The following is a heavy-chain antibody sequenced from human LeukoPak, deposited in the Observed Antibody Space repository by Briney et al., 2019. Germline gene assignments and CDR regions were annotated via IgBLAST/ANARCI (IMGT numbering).Heavy chain of an antibody. D-gene: IGHD1-26*01. CDR1: GGSFSGYY. CDR3: ARGGIVGATLGVCDY. J-gene: IGHJ4*02. V-gene: IGHV4-34*01. CDR2: MNHRGST. Sequence: SETLSLTCAVYGGSFSGYYWCWIRQPPGKGLEWIGEMNHRGSTNYNPSLRSRVTISVDTSKNQFFLKLSSVTAADTAVYYCARGGIVGATLGVCDYWGQGTLVTVSS.